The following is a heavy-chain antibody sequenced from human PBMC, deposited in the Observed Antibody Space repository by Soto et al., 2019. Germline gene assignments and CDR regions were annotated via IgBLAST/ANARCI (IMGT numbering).Heavy chain of an antibody. CDR1: GFTFSSYG. Sequence: QVQLVESGGGVVQPGRSLRLSCAASGFTFSSYGMHWVRQAPGKGLEWVAVIWYDGSNKYYADSVKGRFTISRDNSKNPLYLQMNSLRAEDTAVYYCARGGAGQYGMDVWGQGTTVTVS. CDR3: ARGGAGQYGMDV. CDR2: IWYDGSNK. D-gene: IGHD3-10*01. J-gene: IGHJ6*02. V-gene: IGHV3-33*01.